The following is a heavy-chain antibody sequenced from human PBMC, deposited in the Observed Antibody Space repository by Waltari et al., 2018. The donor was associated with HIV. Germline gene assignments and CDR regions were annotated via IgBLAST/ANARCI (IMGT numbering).Heavy chain of an antibody. J-gene: IGHJ4*02. Sequence: EVKLVQSGVGLVQPGGSLRLSCTASGVTFCSHALSWVRQTPGKGLQWVSTISGSGSHTYYADSAKGRFTISRENSENTLFLQMTRLRVEDTARYFCAKDFDTSGLPYVVIDSWGQGTLVTVSS. V-gene: IGHV3-23*04. D-gene: IGHD3-22*01. CDR3: AKDFDTSGLPYVVIDS. CDR1: GVTFCSHA. CDR2: ISGSGSHT.